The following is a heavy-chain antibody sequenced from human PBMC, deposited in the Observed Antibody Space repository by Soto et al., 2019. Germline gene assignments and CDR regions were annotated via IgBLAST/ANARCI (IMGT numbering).Heavy chain of an antibody. CDR2: VSAYNGDT. J-gene: IGHJ4*02. Sequence: QPQLVQSGAEVKKPGASVTVSCKASGYTFTSYGISWVRQAPGQGLEWMGWVSAYNGDTNYAQKFQGRVTMTTDTSTSTDYMELRSLRSDDTATSYCARDRGYCANGVCFRYDYWGQGTLVTVSS. CDR3: ARDRGYCANGVCFRYDY. V-gene: IGHV1-18*01. D-gene: IGHD2-8*01. CDR1: GYTFTSYG.